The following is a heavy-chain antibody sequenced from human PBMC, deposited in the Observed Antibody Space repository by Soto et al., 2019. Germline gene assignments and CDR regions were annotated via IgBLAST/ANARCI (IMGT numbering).Heavy chain of an antibody. J-gene: IGHJ6*02. V-gene: IGHV3-30*18. CDR2: ISYDGSNK. CDR3: AKDEYCSGGSCYSGPYYYYYGMDV. CDR1: GFTFSSYG. Sequence: PGGSLRLSCAASGFTFSSYGMHWVRQAPGKGLEWVAVISYDGSNKYYADSVKGRFTISRDNSKNTLYLQMNSLRAEDTAVYYCAKDEYCSGGSCYSGPYYYYYGMDVWDQGTTVTVSS. D-gene: IGHD2-15*01.